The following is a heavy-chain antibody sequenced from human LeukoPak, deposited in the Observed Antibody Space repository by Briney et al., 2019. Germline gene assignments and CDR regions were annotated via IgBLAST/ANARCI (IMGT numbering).Heavy chain of an antibody. CDR3: AKANSNWYFDL. CDR2: ISWNSGDK. Sequence: GGSLRLSCAASDFNFNDYAMHWVRQAPGKGLEWVSGISWNSGDKAYADSVKGRFTISRDNVEKSLYLQMNSLRSDDTAFYFCAKANSNWYFDLWGRGTLVSVSS. J-gene: IGHJ2*01. V-gene: IGHV3-9*01. CDR1: DFNFNDYA.